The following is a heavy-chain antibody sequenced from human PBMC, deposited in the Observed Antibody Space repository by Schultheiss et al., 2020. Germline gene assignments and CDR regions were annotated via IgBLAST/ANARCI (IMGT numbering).Heavy chain of an antibody. CDR1: GGSISGDY. Sequence: SATLSLTCTVSGGSISGDYWSWIRQPPGKGLEWIGCIYYSGSTNYNPSLKSRVTISVDTSKNQFSLKLSSVTAADTAVYYCARPNTRFLKFFAMDVWGQGTTVTGYS. V-gene: IGHV4-39*01. CDR2: IYYSGST. CDR3: ARPNTRFLKFFAMDV. J-gene: IGHJ6*02. D-gene: IGHD3-3*01.